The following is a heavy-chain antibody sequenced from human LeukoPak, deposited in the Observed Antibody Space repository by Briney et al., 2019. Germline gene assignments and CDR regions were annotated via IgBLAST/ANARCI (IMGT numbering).Heavy chain of an antibody. CDR2: IIHMYGTA. CDR1: GYTFTGYY. Sequence: GASVKVSCKASGYTFTGYYMHWVRQAPGQGLEWMGGIIHMYGTANYAQKFQGRVTITADESTSTAYMELSSLRSEDTAVYYCARDERYCSGGSCYSDWFDPWGQGTLVTVSS. J-gene: IGHJ5*02. V-gene: IGHV1-69*13. D-gene: IGHD2-15*01. CDR3: ARDERYCSGGSCYSDWFDP.